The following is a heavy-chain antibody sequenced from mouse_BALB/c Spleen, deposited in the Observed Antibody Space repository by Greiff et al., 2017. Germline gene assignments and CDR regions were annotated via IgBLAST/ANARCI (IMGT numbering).Heavy chain of an antibody. CDR1: GYTFTSYW. Sequence: VQLQQSGTVLARPGASVKMSCKASGYTFTSYWMHWVKQRPGQGLEWIGAIYPGNSDTSYNQKFKGKAKLTAVTSTSTAYMELSSLTNEDSAVYYCTRGGVFPYWYFDVWGAGTTVTVSS. J-gene: IGHJ1*01. CDR3: TRGGVFPYWYFDV. CDR2: IYPGNSDT. V-gene: IGHV1-5*01.